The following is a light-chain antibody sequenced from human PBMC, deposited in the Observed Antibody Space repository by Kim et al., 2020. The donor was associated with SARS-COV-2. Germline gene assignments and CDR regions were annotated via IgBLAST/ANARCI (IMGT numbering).Light chain of an antibody. Sequence: AIQITQSPSSLSASVGDRVTITCRASQGIRSDLGWYQQKPGKAPKLLIYTASTLQTGVPSRFSGSGSGTNFTLTISSLQPEDFAAYYCLQDYTYPWTFGQGTKVDIK. CDR1: QGIRSD. V-gene: IGKV1-6*01. CDR3: LQDYTYPWT. J-gene: IGKJ1*01. CDR2: TAS.